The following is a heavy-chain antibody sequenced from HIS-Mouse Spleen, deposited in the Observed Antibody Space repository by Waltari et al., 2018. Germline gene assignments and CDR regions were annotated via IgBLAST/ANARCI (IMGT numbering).Heavy chain of an antibody. CDR1: GFTVSSTY. CDR3: ARGLNWGNYFDY. Sequence: EVQLVESGGGLIQPGGSLRLSCAASGFTVSSTYLSWGRQAPGKGLEWVSVIYSGGSTYYADSVKGRFTISRDNSKNTLYLQMNSLRAEDTAVYYCARGLNWGNYFDYWGQGTLVTVSS. CDR2: IYSGGST. J-gene: IGHJ4*02. V-gene: IGHV3-53*01. D-gene: IGHD7-27*01.